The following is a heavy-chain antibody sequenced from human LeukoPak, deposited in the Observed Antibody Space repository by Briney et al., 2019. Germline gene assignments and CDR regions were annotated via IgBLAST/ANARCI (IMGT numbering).Heavy chain of an antibody. CDR2: IYYSGST. D-gene: IGHD2-15*01. J-gene: IGHJ5*02. CDR1: GGSISSYY. CDR3: ARGIRGYNWFDP. V-gene: IGHV4-59*01. Sequence: LETLSLTCTVSGGSISSYYWSWIRQPPRKGLEWIGYIYYSGSTNYNPSLKSRVTISVDTSKNQFSLKLSSVTAADTAVYYCARGIRGYNWFDPWGQGTLVTVSS.